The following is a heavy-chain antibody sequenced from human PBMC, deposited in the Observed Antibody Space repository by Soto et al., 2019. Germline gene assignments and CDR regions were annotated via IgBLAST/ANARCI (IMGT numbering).Heavy chain of an antibody. J-gene: IGHJ5*02. D-gene: IGHD3-9*01. V-gene: IGHV3-49*03. Sequence: PGGSLRLSCTTSGFTFDAYSISWFRQAPGKGLEWGGFIRSKVYGATTEYAASVKGRLTISRDDSKGIAFLEMNSLKTEDTALYYCTRRMTIRLRPPDLWGQGALVTVSS. CDR3: TRRMTIRLRPPDL. CDR1: GFTFDAYS. CDR2: IRSKVYGATT.